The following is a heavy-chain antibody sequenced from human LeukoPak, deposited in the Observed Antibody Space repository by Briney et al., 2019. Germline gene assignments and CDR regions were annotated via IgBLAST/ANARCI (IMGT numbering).Heavy chain of an antibody. CDR2: IRSKAYGGTT. CDR1: GFTFGGYA. CDR3: TRDIQVVTAIPGAFDY. J-gene: IGHJ4*02. Sequence: GGSLRLSCTASGFTFGGYAMSWVRQAPGKGVEWVGFIRSKAYGGTTEYAASVKGRCTISGDDSKSIAYLQMNSLKTEDTAVYYCTRDIQVVTAIPGAFDYWGQGTLVTVSS. D-gene: IGHD2-21*02. V-gene: IGHV3-49*04.